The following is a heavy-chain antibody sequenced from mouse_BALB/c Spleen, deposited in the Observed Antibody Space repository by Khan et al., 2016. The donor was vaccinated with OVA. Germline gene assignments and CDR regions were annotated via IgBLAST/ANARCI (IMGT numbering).Heavy chain of an antibody. V-gene: IGHV1-87*01. J-gene: IGHJ1*01. CDR1: GYTFTSYW. CDR3: ARTGGTYDGYFGYFDV. Sequence: VQLQESGAELTRPGASVKLSCKASGYTFTSYWMQWVKQRPGQGLEWIGAIYPGVGDTRYTQKFTGKATLTADKSSTTAYMQLSSLASEDSAVYYCARTGGTYDGYFGYFDVWGAGTTVTVSS. D-gene: IGHD2-3*01. CDR2: IYPGVGDT.